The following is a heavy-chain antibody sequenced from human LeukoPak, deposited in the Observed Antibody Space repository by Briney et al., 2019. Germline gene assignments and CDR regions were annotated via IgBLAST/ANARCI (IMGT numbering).Heavy chain of an antibody. CDR2: IYPRDGST. Sequence: ASVKVSCKASGYTFTSNYIHWVRQAPGQGLEWMGMIYPRDGSTNYAQKFQGRVTITADESTSTAYMELSSLRSEDTAVYYCARAASYGSGSFRSPFDYWGQGTLVTVSS. CDR3: ARAASYGSGSFRSPFDY. D-gene: IGHD3-10*01. J-gene: IGHJ4*02. V-gene: IGHV1-46*01. CDR1: GYTFTSNY.